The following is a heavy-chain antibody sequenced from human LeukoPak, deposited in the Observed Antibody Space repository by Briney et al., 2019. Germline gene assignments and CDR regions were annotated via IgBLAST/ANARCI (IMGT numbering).Heavy chain of an antibody. V-gene: IGHV3-11*04. CDR2: ISNSGSTI. D-gene: IGHD5-18*01. Sequence: NPGGSLRLSCAASGFTFSDYYMSWIRQAPGKGLEWVSYISNSGSTIYYADSAKGRFTISRDNAKNTLYLQMNSLRAEDTAVYYCARDPGTAMGRALDYWGQGTLVTVSS. J-gene: IGHJ4*02. CDR3: ARDPGTAMGRALDY. CDR1: GFTFSDYY.